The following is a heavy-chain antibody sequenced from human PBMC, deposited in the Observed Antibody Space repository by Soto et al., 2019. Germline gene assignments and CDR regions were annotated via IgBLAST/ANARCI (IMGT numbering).Heavy chain of an antibody. CDR3: TRDRSSGSYQDY. V-gene: IGHV3-21*01. D-gene: IGHD3-10*01. CDR2: ISTTSSHI. CDR1: GFTFNTYV. Sequence: GGSLRLSCAASGFTFNTYVMNWVRQAPAKGLEWVSSISTTSSHIYYADSVKGRFTISRDNAKNSLSLQMHSLRVEDTAVYYCTRDRSSGSYQDYWGQGTLVTVS. J-gene: IGHJ4*02.